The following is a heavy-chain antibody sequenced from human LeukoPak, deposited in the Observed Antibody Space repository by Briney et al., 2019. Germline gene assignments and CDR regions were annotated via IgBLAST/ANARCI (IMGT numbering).Heavy chain of an antibody. D-gene: IGHD6-13*01. Sequence: PSETLSLTCAVYGGSFSGYYWSWIRQPPGKGLEWIGEINHSGSTNYNPSLKSRVTISVDTSKNQFSLKLSSVTAADTAVYYCARLGYSSTPSKYYFDYWGQGTLVTVSS. J-gene: IGHJ4*02. CDR3: ARLGYSSTPSKYYFDY. CDR2: INHSGST. CDR1: GGSFSGYY. V-gene: IGHV4-34*01.